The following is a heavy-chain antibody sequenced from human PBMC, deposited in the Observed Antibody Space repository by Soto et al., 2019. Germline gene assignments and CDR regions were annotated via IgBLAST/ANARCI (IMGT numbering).Heavy chain of an antibody. CDR1: GFTFSSYD. Sequence: QVQLVESGGGVVQPGRSLRLSCAASGFTFSSYDIHWVRQAPGKGLEWVAVMSYDGSNKYYADSVKGRFTISRDNSKNTLYLKMNSLRAEDTAVYYCAKDRYGGNGFWNFDLWGRGTLVTVSS. J-gene: IGHJ2*01. CDR3: AKDRYGGNGFWNFDL. CDR2: MSYDGSNK. D-gene: IGHD2-21*02. V-gene: IGHV3-30*18.